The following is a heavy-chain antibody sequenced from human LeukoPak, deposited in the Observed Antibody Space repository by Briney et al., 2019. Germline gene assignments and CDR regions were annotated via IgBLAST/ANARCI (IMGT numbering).Heavy chain of an antibody. CDR3: ARVLRITMFRGADTFDY. D-gene: IGHD3-10*01. Sequence: GASVKLSCKASGYTFTGYYMQWVRQAPGHGLEWMGRINPNSGGTNYAQKCQGRVTMSRDTSISTAYMELSRLRSDDTAVYYSARVLRITMFRGADTFDYWGHRTLVTVSS. CDR2: INPNSGGT. J-gene: IGHJ4*01. V-gene: IGHV1-2*06. CDR1: GYTFTGYY.